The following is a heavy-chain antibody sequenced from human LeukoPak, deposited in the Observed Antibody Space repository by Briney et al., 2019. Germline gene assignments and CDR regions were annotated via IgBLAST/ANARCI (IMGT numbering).Heavy chain of an antibody. CDR1: GGSLSKYY. J-gene: IGHJ3*02. CDR2: VFYTGNA. CDR3: ARHLITGTTYQQGFDI. Sequence: SETLSLTCSVSGGSLSKYYWSWIRQPPGKGLEWIGYVFYTGNANYSPSFKSRVTISVDTSKNQFSLKLNSVTAADTAVYYCARHLITGTTYQQGFDIWGQGTMVAVSS. D-gene: IGHD1-1*01. V-gene: IGHV4-59*08.